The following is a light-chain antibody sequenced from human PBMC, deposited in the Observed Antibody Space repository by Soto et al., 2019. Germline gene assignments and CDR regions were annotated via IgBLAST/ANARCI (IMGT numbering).Light chain of an antibody. CDR2: KAS. V-gene: IGKV1-5*03. CDR1: QSIATW. CDR3: QQYNIYPLT. Sequence: IQMYMSPATLSASVGDRVTITCRASQSIATWLAWYQQKPGKAPKVLIYKASGLESGVPSRFSGSGSGTEFTLTISSLQPDDFATYYCQQYNIYPLTFGGGTKVDIK. J-gene: IGKJ4*01.